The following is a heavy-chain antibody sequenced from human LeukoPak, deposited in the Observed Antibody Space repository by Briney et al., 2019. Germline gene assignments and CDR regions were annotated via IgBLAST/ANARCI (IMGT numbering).Heavy chain of an antibody. CDR1: GGSISTYY. J-gene: IGHJ4*02. CDR3: ARGVSGLPVDY. Sequence: SETLSLTCNVSGGSISTYYWNWIRPPPGKGLEWVGYIYSTGITNYNPSLNSRVTISLHTSKNHFSLNLASVTAADTAVYDCARGVSGLPVDYWGQGTLVTVSS. CDR2: IYSTGIT. V-gene: IGHV4-59*01. D-gene: IGHD2-21*01.